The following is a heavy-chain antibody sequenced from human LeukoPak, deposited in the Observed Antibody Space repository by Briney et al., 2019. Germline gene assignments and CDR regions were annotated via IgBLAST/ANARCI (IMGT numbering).Heavy chain of an antibody. Sequence: SETLSLTCTVSGGSISSSSYYWGWIRQPPGNGLEWIGSIYYSGSTYYNPSLKSRVTISVDTSKNQFSLKLSSVTAADTAVYYCARATYYDFWSGYYNLPGFDYWGQGTLVTVSS. V-gene: IGHV4-39*07. CDR1: GGSISSSSYY. CDR3: ARATYYDFWSGYYNLPGFDY. D-gene: IGHD3-3*01. J-gene: IGHJ4*02. CDR2: IYYSGST.